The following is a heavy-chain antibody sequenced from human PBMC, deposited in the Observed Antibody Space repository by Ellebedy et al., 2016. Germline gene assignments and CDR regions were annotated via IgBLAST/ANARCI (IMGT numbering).Heavy chain of an antibody. D-gene: IGHD3-9*01. Sequence: GESLKISXAASGFTFSNAWMSWVRQAPGKGLEWVGRIKSTTDGGTIDYAAPVKGRFTISRDDSKNTLYLQMDSLKTEDTALYYCYYDILRPWGQGTLVTVSS. CDR1: GFTFSNAW. CDR3: YYDILRP. CDR2: IKSTTDGGTI. V-gene: IGHV3-15*01. J-gene: IGHJ5*02.